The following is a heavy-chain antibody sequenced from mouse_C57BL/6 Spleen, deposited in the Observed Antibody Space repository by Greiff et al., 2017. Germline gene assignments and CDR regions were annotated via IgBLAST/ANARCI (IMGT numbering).Heavy chain of an antibody. J-gene: IGHJ1*03. CDR2: IDPSDSET. Sequence: QVQLQQPGAELVRPGSSVKLSCKASGYTFTSYWMHWVKQRPIQGLEWIGNIDPSDSETNYNQKFKDKATLTVDKSSSKAYMQLSSLTSEDSAVYYCARGYYGSSPWYFDVWGTGTTVTVSS. CDR1: GYTFTSYW. V-gene: IGHV1-52*01. D-gene: IGHD1-1*01. CDR3: ARGYYGSSPWYFDV.